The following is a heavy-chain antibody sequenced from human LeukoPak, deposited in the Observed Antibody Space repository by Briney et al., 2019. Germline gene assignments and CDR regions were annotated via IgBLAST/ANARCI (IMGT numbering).Heavy chain of an antibody. D-gene: IGHD5-18*01. V-gene: IGHV3-48*02. J-gene: IGHJ4*02. Sequence: GGSLRLSCAASGFTFSGYHMNWVRQAPGKGLGWVAYISTTTGSIYYADSVKGRFTISRDNAMNSLYLQMHNLRDEDTAVYYCVREGSTYGYAYWGQGTLVTVSS. CDR3: VREGSTYGYAY. CDR2: ISTTTGSI. CDR1: GFTFSGYH.